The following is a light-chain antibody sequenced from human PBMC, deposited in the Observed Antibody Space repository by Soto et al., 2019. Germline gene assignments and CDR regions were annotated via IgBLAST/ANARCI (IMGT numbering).Light chain of an antibody. Sequence: EILLTQSPGTLSLSPGERATLFCRASQSIRNSLAWYQQRPGQSPRLLIYSASSRATGVPDRFSGGGSATDFTLTVSRLEPEDFAMYYCQQYGGSPRTFGQGTKLEIK. CDR2: SAS. CDR1: QSIRNS. CDR3: QQYGGSPRT. V-gene: IGKV3-20*01. J-gene: IGKJ2*01.